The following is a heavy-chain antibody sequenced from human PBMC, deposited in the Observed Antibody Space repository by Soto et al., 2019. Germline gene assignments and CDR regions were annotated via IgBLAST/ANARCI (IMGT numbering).Heavy chain of an antibody. Sequence: HPGGSLRLSCAASGFTFSSYWMHWVRQAPGKGLVWVSRINSDGSSASYADSVKGRFTISRDNAKNTLYLQMNSLRAEDTAVYYCARGALRFPLYYYMDVWGKGTTVTVSS. J-gene: IGHJ6*03. CDR3: ARGALRFPLYYYMDV. V-gene: IGHV3-74*01. D-gene: IGHD3-3*01. CDR2: INSDGSSA. CDR1: GFTFSSYW.